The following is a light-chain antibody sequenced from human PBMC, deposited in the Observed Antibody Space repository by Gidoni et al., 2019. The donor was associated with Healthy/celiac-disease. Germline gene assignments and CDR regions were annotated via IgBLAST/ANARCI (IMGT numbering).Light chain of an antibody. CDR1: QSVLYSSNNKNY. Sequence: DSVMTQSPDSLAVSLGERATINCKSSQSVLYSSNNKNYLAWYQQKPGQPPKLLIYWASTRESGVPDRFSGSGSGTDFTLTISSLPVDEVAVYYCQQYYSTPYTLGQGTKLEIK. J-gene: IGKJ2*01. CDR3: QQYYSTPYT. CDR2: WAS. V-gene: IGKV4-1*01.